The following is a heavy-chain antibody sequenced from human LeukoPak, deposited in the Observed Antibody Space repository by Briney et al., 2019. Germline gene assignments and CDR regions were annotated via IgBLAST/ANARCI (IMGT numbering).Heavy chain of an antibody. V-gene: IGHV3-23*01. CDR2: ISGSGGST. D-gene: IGHD5-18*01. J-gene: IGHJ3*02. CDR1: GFTFSSYA. Sequence: GGSLRLSCAASGFTFSSYAMSWVRQAPGKGLGWVSAISGSGGSTYYADSVKGRFTISRDNSENTLYLQMNSLRAEDTAVYYCAEDSGYSYGYSDAFDIWGQGTMVTVSS. CDR3: AEDSGYSYGYSDAFDI.